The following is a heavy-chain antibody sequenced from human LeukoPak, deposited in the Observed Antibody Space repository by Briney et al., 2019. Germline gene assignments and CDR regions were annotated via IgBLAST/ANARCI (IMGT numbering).Heavy chain of an antibody. CDR1: GLTFNNAW. Sequence: GSLRLSCAASGLTFNNAWMSWVRQAPGKGLEWVGRIKSKIDGGTRDYTAPVTGRFTISSDDSKATLYLQMNSLKIEDTAVYYCTTGMTKYTSGLDYWGQGTLVTVSS. CDR3: TTGMTKYTSGLDY. D-gene: IGHD6-19*01. CDR2: IKSKIDGGTR. V-gene: IGHV3-15*01. J-gene: IGHJ4*02.